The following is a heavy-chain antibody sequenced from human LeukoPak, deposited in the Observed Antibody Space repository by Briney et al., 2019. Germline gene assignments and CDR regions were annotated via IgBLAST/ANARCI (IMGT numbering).Heavy chain of an antibody. CDR3: ARHSSSTSCYFLP. D-gene: IGHD2-2*01. CDR1: GGSISSSNYY. CDR2: IYYSGST. J-gene: IGHJ5*02. V-gene: IGHV4-39*01. Sequence: SETLSLTWTVSGGSISSSNYYWGWIRQLPGKGLEWIGSIYYSGSTYYNPSLKSRVTISVDTSRNQFSLKLSSVTAADTAVYYCARHSSSTSCYFLPWGQGTLVTVSS.